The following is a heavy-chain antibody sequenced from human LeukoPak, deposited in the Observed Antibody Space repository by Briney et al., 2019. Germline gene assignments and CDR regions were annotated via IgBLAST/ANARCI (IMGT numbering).Heavy chain of an antibody. CDR3: ARVSTSGWYDFDY. Sequence: SQTLSLTCTVSGGSISSGGYYWSWIRQHPGRGLEWFRYFYHSGGLDYNPTLKSRLSISVDTSKNDFSLKLSSVTAADTAVYYCARVSTSGWYDFDYWGQGTLVTVSS. CDR2: FYHSGGL. J-gene: IGHJ4*02. CDR1: GGSISSGGYY. V-gene: IGHV4-31*03. D-gene: IGHD2-2*01.